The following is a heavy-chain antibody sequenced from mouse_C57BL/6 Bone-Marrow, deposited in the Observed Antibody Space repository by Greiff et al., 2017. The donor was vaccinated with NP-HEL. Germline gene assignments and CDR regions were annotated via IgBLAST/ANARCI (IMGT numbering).Heavy chain of an antibody. V-gene: IGHV1-55*01. D-gene: IGHD2-5*01. CDR2: IYPGSGST. CDR3: ARGPYYSNSGLAY. CDR1: GYTFTSYW. Sequence: QVQLKQPGAELVKPGASVKMSCKASGYTFTSYWITWVKQRPGQGLEWIGDIYPGSGSTNYNEKFKSKATLTVDTSSSTAYMQLSSLTSEDSAVYYCARGPYYSNSGLAYWGQGTLVTVSA. J-gene: IGHJ3*01.